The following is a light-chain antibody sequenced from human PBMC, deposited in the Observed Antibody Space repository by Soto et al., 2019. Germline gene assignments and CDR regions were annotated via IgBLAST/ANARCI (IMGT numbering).Light chain of an antibody. CDR3: QHRDDWPPGAT. CDR1: QSVGYH. J-gene: IGKJ4*01. CDR2: DAF. V-gene: IGKV3-11*01. Sequence: IVLTQSPATLSLSPGERATLSCRASQSVGYHLAWYQQRPGQAPRLLIYDAFNRATGVPARFSGFGSGTDFTLIITSLEPEDSAVYYWQHRDDWPPGATFGGGTKVEIK.